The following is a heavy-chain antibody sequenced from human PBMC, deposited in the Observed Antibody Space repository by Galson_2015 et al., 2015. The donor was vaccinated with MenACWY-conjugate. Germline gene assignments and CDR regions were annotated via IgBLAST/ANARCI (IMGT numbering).Heavy chain of an antibody. CDR3: ARAGRLDY. Sequence: SVKVSCKAPGYTFTSYVMQWVRQAPGQGLEWMGWISGGNGNTKYAQKFKGRVTITRDTSASTAYMELSSLTSEDTAVYYCARAGRLDYWGQGTLVTVSS. CDR2: ISGGNGNT. CDR1: GYTFTSYV. V-gene: IGHV1-3*01. J-gene: IGHJ4*02.